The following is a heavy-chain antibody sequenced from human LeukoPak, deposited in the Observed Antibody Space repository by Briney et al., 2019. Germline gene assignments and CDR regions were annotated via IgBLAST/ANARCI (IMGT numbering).Heavy chain of an antibody. J-gene: IGHJ4*02. CDR3: ARHFGTRGWPKSYFEY. V-gene: IGHV4-59*08. D-gene: IGHD1-7*01. Sequence: SETLSLTCTVPGGSIRNYYWSWIRQPPGKGLEWIGYIYYSGITNYNPPLKSRVTISVDTSKNQFPLKLSSVTAADTAVYYCARHFGTRGWPKSYFEYWGQGTLVTVPS. CDR1: GGSIRNYY. CDR2: IYYSGIT.